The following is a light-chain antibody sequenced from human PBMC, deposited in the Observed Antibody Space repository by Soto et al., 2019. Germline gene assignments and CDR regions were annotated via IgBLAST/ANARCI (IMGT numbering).Light chain of an antibody. J-gene: IGKJ4*01. CDR2: DSS. CDR1: QSVGTS. CDR3: QQRSVLFT. V-gene: IGKV3-11*01. Sequence: EIVMTQSPATLSVSLGERATLSCRASQSVGTSLAWYQQKPGQPPRLLIYDSSNRATGIPARFSGSGSGTDFTLTISSLEPEDFAVYYCQQRSVLFTFGGGTKVDIK.